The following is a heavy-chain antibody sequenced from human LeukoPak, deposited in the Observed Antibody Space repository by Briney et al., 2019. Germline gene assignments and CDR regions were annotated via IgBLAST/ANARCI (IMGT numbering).Heavy chain of an antibody. CDR3: GSGRRVNSYYYYYMGV. J-gene: IGHJ6*03. Sequence: SVKVSCKASGGTFSRSAISWVRQAPGQGLEWMGGITPIFGIANYAQKFQGRLTITADESTSTAYMELSSLRSEDTAVYFCGSGRRVNSYYYYYMGVWGKGTTVTVSS. D-gene: IGHD3-10*01. CDR2: ITPIFGIA. V-gene: IGHV1-69*13. CDR1: GGTFSRSA.